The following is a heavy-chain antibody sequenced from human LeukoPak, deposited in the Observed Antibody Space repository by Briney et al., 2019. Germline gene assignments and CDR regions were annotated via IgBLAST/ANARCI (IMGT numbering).Heavy chain of an antibody. CDR2: IYDGGIT. CDR3: ARDRDSSVSGGLAS. V-gene: IGHV3-66*01. CDR1: GFTISNNY. J-gene: IGHJ4*02. D-gene: IGHD3-10*01. Sequence: GSLRLSCAASGFTISNNYMNWVRQAPGKGPEWVSVIYDGGITYYADSVKGRFTISRDDSKNTLHLQMNSLRVDDTAVYYCARDRDSSVSGGLASWGQGTLVPVSS.